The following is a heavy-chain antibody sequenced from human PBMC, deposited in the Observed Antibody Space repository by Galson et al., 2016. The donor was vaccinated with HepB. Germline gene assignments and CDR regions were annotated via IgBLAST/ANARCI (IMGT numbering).Heavy chain of an antibody. CDR3: ASHLDPQSESYYDYYYGMDV. CDR2: IYYSGST. V-gene: IGHV4-59*08. CDR1: GGSISSYY. Sequence: EPLSLTCTVSGGSISSYYWSWIRQPPGKGLEWIGYIYYSGSTNYNPSLKSRVTISVDTSKNQFSLKLSSVTAADTAVYYCASHLDPQSESYYDYYYGMDVWGQGTTVTVSS. D-gene: IGHD1-14*01. J-gene: IGHJ6*02.